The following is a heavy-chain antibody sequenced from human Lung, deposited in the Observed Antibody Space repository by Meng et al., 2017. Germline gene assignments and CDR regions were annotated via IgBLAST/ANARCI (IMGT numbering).Heavy chain of an antibody. CDR2: ISGSGGST. CDR3: VRRIEYSSSSGY. V-gene: IGHV3-23*01. J-gene: IGHJ4*02. D-gene: IGHD6-6*01. CDR1: GFTFSSYA. Sequence: EVQLWESGGGLVQRGGSPRLSCVASGFTFSSYAMTWVRQAPGKGLEWVSSISGSGGSTYYADSVRGRFTISRDNSKNTVYLQMNSLRAEDTAIYYCVRRIEYSSSSGYWGQGTLVTVSS.